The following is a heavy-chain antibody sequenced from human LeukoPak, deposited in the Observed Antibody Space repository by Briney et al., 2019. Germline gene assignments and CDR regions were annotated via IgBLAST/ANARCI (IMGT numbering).Heavy chain of an antibody. V-gene: IGHV3-30*18. D-gene: IGHD5-18*01. CDR1: GFTFSSYG. J-gene: IGHJ4*02. CDR3: AKDGGYSYGYRTSFDY. Sequence: GGSLRLSCAASGFTFSSYGMHWVRQAPGKGLEWVAVISYDGSNKYYADSVKGRFTISRDNSKNTLYLQMNSLRAEDTAVYYCAKDGGYSYGYRTSFDYWGQGTLVTVSS. CDR2: ISYDGSNK.